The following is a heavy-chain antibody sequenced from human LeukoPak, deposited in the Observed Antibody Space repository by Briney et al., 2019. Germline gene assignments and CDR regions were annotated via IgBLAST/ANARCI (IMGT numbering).Heavy chain of an antibody. CDR1: GASISSYY. D-gene: IGHD5-24*01. CDR3: ASHTAGHGSGY. CDR2: IYNSGST. V-gene: IGHV4-59*08. Sequence: SESLTLTCTVSGASISSYYWSWIRQPQGKGLEWIGHIYNSGSTRYNPSLKTRVAISGDTSNNQFSLNLNSVTVADTAVYYCASHTAGHGSGYWGHGILVTVSS. J-gene: IGHJ4*01.